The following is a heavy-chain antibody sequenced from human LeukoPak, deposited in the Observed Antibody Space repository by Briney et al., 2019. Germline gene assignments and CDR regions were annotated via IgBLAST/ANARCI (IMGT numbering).Heavy chain of an antibody. Sequence: SETLSLTCAVYGGSFSDYFWNWIRQPPGKGLEWIGEINHSGSTNYNPSLKSRVTMSVDTSKNQFSLNLSSVTAADTAVYYCATSFGELPYYFYYWGQGALVIVSS. J-gene: IGHJ4*02. CDR1: GGSFSDYF. D-gene: IGHD1-7*01. V-gene: IGHV4-34*01. CDR3: ATSFGELPYYFYY. CDR2: INHSGST.